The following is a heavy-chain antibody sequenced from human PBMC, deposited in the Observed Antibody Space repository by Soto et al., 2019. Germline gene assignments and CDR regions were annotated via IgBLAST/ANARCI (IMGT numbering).Heavy chain of an antibody. V-gene: IGHV4-39*01. Sequence: SETLSLTCTVSGGSISSSSYYWGWIRQPPGKGLEWIGSIYSSGSTYYNPSLKSRVTISVDTSKNQFSLKLSSVTAADTAVYYCARVRNNYAGLDYWGQGALVTVSS. CDR1: GGSISSSSYY. CDR2: IYSSGST. J-gene: IGHJ4*02. D-gene: IGHD2-2*01. CDR3: ARVRNNYAGLDY.